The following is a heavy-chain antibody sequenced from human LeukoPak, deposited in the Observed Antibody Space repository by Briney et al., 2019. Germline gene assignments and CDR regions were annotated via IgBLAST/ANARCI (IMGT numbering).Heavy chain of an antibody. D-gene: IGHD2-8*01. CDR2: ISSSGGDT. CDR3: AKAPPYTKYFES. V-gene: IGHV3-23*01. CDR1: GFSFSSYA. J-gene: IGHJ4*02. Sequence: SGGSLRLSCAASGFSFSSYAMSWFRQAPGKGLDWVSTISSSGGDTFYADSVKGRFTISRDNSKNTLYLQMNSLRAEDTAVYYCAKAPPYTKYFESWGQGTLVTVSS.